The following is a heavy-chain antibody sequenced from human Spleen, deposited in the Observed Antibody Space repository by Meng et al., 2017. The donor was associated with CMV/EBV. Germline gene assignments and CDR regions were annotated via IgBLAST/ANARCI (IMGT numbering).Heavy chain of an antibody. CDR2: IYYSGST. V-gene: IGHV4-59*12. J-gene: IGHJ4*02. Sequence: SETLSLTCTVSGGSISSYYWSWIRQPPGKGLEWIGYIYYSGSTNYNPSLKSRVTISVDTSKNQFSLKLSSVTAADTAVYYCAREYRVKTVTILHWGQGTLVTVSS. CDR3: AREYRVKTVTILH. CDR1: GGSISSYY. D-gene: IGHD4-17*01.